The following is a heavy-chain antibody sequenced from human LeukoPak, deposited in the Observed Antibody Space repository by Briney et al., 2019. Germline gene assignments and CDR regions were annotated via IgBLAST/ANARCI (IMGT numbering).Heavy chain of an antibody. J-gene: IGHJ4*02. V-gene: IGHV1-18*01. Sequence: ASVKVSCKDSGYTFTSYGISWVRQAPGQGLEWMGWINDSNGNTNYAQKIQGRVTMTTGTFTSTAHMQLRTLRSTDCAVYYRGKGAYYDFWSGYYTQFYYFDYWGQGTLVTVSS. D-gene: IGHD3-3*01. CDR1: GYTFTSYG. CDR3: GKGAYYDFWSGYYTQFYYFDY. CDR2: INDSNGNT.